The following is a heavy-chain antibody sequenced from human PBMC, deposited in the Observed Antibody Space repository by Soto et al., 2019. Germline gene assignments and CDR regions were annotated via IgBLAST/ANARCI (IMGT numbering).Heavy chain of an antibody. CDR3: ARGSWDDVSGHYYMDV. CDR2: TYYKSKWFN. V-gene: IGHV6-1*01. Sequence: PSQTLSLTCAISGDSVSSNSAGWNWVRQTPSRGLEWLGRTYYKSKWFNNYAVSVKSRITINPDTSQNQFSLHLDSVTPEDTAVYFCARGSWDDVSGHYYMDVWAKGTTVTVSS. CDR1: GDSVSSNSAG. D-gene: IGHD5-12*01. J-gene: IGHJ6*03.